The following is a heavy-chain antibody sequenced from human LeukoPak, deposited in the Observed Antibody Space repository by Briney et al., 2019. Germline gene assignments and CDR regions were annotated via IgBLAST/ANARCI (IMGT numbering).Heavy chain of an antibody. CDR1: GYTFTSNG. D-gene: IGHD1-1*01. J-gene: IGHJ4*02. Sequence: ASVKVSCKASGYTFTSNGISWVRQAPGQGLEWMGWISAYNGNTNYAQKLQGRVTMTTDTSTSTAYMELRSLRSDDTAVYYCARDLPTTGTTLFDYWGQGTLVTVSS. V-gene: IGHV1-18*01. CDR3: ARDLPTTGTTLFDY. CDR2: ISAYNGNT.